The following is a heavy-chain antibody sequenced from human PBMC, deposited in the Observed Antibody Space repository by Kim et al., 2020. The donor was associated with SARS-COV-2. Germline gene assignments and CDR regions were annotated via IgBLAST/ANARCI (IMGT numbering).Heavy chain of an antibody. Sequence: GESLKISCKGSGYSFTSYWIGWVRQMPGKGLEWMGIIYPGDSDTRYSPSFQGQVTIPADKSISTAYLQWSSLKASDTAMYYCARGGSFRFLEWLLFDYWGQGTLVTVSS. D-gene: IGHD3-3*01. J-gene: IGHJ4*02. V-gene: IGHV5-51*01. CDR3: ARGGSFRFLEWLLFDY. CDR1: GYSFTSYW. CDR2: IYPGDSDT.